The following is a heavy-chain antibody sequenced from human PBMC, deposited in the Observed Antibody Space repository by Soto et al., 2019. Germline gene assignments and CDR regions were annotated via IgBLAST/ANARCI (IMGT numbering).Heavy chain of an antibody. Sequence: QVQLVESGGGVVQPGRSLRLSCAASGFTFSSYGMHWVRQAPGKGLEWVAVIWYDGSNKYYADSVKGRFTISRDNSKNPLYLQMNSLRAEDTAVYYCAWGGLGIAAAGTFDYWGQGTLVTVSS. CDR1: GFTFSSYG. V-gene: IGHV3-33*01. J-gene: IGHJ4*02. CDR3: AWGGLGIAAAGTFDY. CDR2: IWYDGSNK. D-gene: IGHD6-13*01.